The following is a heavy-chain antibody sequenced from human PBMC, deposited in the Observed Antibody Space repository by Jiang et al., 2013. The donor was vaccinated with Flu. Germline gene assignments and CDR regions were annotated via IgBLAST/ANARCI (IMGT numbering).Heavy chain of an antibody. CDR3: VRGSGREWFDP. D-gene: IGHD3-10*01. CDR2: INQDGSDK. CDR1: GFTFSGYW. J-gene: IGHJ5*02. Sequence: LSCAASGFTFSGYWMSWVRQGPGKGLEWVANINQDGSDKRYVDSVKGRFTISRDNVKNALSLQMNSLRAEDSAIYYCVRGSGREWFDPWGQGTLVTVSS. V-gene: IGHV3-7*03.